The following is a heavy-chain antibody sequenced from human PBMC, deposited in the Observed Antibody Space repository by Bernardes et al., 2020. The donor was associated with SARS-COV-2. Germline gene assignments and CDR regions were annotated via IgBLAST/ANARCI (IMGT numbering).Heavy chain of an antibody. CDR3: AREAAYYDSSGYYGMDV. CDR1: GYTFTSYG. Sequence: ASVKVSCKASGYTFTSYGISWVRQAPGQGLEWMGWISGYNGNTNNAQKLQGRVTMTTDTSTSTAYMELRSLRSDDTAVYYCAREAAYYDSSGYYGMDVWGQGTTVTVSS. J-gene: IGHJ6*02. D-gene: IGHD3-22*01. V-gene: IGHV1-18*04. CDR2: ISGYNGNT.